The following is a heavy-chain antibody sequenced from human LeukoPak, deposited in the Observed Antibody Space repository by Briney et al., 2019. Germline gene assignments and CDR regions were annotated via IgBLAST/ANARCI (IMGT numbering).Heavy chain of an antibody. V-gene: IGHV4-39*07. CDR3: ARGGRYYYGSGSYYRARDYYYGMDV. Sequence: SETLSLTCTVSGDSIGSSTYFWAWIRQPPGQGLEWIGSIDYSGSTYYNPSLKSRVTISVDTSKNQFSLKLSSVTAADTAVYYRARGGRYYYGSGSYYRARDYYYGMDVWGQGTTVTVSS. J-gene: IGHJ6*02. CDR1: GDSIGSSTYF. D-gene: IGHD3-10*01. CDR2: IDYSGST.